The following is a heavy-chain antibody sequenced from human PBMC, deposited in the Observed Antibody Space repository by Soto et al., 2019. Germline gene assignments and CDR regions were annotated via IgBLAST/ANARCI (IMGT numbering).Heavy chain of an antibody. CDR1: GYTFTSYG. Sequence: ASVKVSCKASGYTFTSYGIIWVRQAPGQGLEWMGWISAYNGNTNYAQKLQGRVTMTTDTSTSTAYMELRSLRSDDTAVYYCARDSIAAAGTNYYGMDVWGQGTTVTVSS. CDR3: ARDSIAAAGTNYYGMDV. V-gene: IGHV1-18*01. CDR2: ISAYNGNT. D-gene: IGHD6-13*01. J-gene: IGHJ6*02.